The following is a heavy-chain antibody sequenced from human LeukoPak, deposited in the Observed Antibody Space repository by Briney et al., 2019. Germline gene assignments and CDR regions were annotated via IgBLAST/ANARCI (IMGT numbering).Heavy chain of an antibody. CDR1: GDSISTYY. CDR3: ARLRWQLVGPYFDY. V-gene: IGHV4-59*01. J-gene: IGHJ4*02. CDR2: IYSSGNT. D-gene: IGHD1-26*01. Sequence: SETLSLTCSFSGDSISTYYWSWIRQSPGKGLEWIGHIYSSGNTDYNSSLKGRATISVDTSKSQFSLRLSSVTATDTAVYYCARLRWQLVGPYFDYWGQGILVTVSS.